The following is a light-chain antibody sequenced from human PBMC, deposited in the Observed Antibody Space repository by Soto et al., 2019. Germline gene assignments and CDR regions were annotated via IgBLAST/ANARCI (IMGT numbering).Light chain of an antibody. CDR3: QQANSFPHT. J-gene: IGKJ2*01. CDR1: QGISSW. V-gene: IGKV1-12*01. Sequence: DIQMTQSPYSVSASVGARVTITCRASQGISSWLYWYQQKPGKAPKLLIYSASSLQSGVPSRFSGSVSGTDFTLNISSVQPEDFATYYCQQANSFPHTFGHGPKRESK. CDR2: SAS.